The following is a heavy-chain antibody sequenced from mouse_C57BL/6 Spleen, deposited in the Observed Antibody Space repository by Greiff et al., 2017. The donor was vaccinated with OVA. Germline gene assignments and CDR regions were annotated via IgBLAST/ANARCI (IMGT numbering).Heavy chain of an antibody. CDR2: IWRGGST. V-gene: IGHV2-5*01. CDR3: AKNYDYYLYTMDY. CDR1: GFSLTSYG. Sequence: VKLQESGPGLVQPSQSLSITCTASGFSLTSYGVHWVRQSPGKGLEWLGVIWRGGSTDYNAAFMSRLSITKDNSKSQVFFKMNSLQADDTAIYYCAKNYDYYLYTMDYWGQGTSVTVSS. J-gene: IGHJ4*01. D-gene: IGHD2-4*01.